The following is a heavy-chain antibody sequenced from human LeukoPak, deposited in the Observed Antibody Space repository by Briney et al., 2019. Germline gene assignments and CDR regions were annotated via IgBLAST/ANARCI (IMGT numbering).Heavy chain of an antibody. J-gene: IGHJ4*02. CDR1: GFTLSSYG. CDR3: AKDQLGVGDY. CDR2: ISYDGSNK. D-gene: IGHD3-3*01. V-gene: IGHV3-30*18. Sequence: GRSLRLSCAASGFTLSSYGMHWVRPAPGKGLEWVAVISYDGSNKYYADSVKGRFTISRDNSKNTLYLQMNSLRAEDTAVYYCAKDQLGVGDYWGQGTLVTVSS.